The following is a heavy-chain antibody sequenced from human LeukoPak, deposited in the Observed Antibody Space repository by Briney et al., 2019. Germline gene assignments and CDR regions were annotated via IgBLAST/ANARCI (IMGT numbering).Heavy chain of an antibody. J-gene: IGHJ4*02. CDR3: AKDVRYFDWSPYYFDY. CDR2: ISGSGGST. D-gene: IGHD3-9*01. CDR1: GFTFSSYA. V-gene: IGHV3-23*01. Sequence: PGGSLRLSCAASGFTFSSYAMSWVRQAPGKGLEWVSAISGSGGSTYYADSVKGRFTISRDNSKNTLYPQMNSLRAEDTAVYYCAKDVRYFDWSPYYFDYWGQGTLVTVSS.